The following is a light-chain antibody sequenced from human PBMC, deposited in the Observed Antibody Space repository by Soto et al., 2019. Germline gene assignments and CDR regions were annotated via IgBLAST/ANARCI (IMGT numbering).Light chain of an antibody. CDR1: QSVSSC. CDR2: DAS. Sequence: DIQMTQSPSTLSASVGDRATITCRASQSVSSCLAWYQQKPGKAPKLLIYDASSLESGVPSRFSGSGSGTEFTLTISSLQPDDFATYYCQQYNSYSPWTFGQGTKLEIK. V-gene: IGKV1-5*01. CDR3: QQYNSYSPWT. J-gene: IGKJ2*02.